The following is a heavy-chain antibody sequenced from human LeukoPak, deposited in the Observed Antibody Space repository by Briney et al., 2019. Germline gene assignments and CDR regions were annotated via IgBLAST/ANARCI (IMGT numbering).Heavy chain of an antibody. CDR1: GFTFSSYS. Sequence: GGSLRLSCAASGFTFSSYSMNWVRQAPGKGLEWVSYISSSSSTIYYAGSVKGRFTISRDNAKNSLYLQMNSLRAEDTAVYYCARRYCSGGSCYEDYWGQGTLVTVSS. D-gene: IGHD2-15*01. CDR2: ISSSSSTI. CDR3: ARRYCSGGSCYEDY. V-gene: IGHV3-48*04. J-gene: IGHJ4*02.